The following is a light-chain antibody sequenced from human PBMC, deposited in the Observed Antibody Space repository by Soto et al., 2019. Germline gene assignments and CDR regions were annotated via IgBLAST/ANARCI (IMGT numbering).Light chain of an antibody. CDR2: KVS. J-gene: IGKJ2*01. Sequence: DVVMTQSPLSLPVTLGQPASISCRSSQSLVYSDGNTYLNWFQQRPGQSPRRLIYKVSNRDSGVPDRFSGSGSGTDFTLKISRVEAGDVGVYYCMQGGTFGQGTTLEIK. CDR1: QSLVYSDGNTY. V-gene: IGKV2-30*01. CDR3: MQGGT.